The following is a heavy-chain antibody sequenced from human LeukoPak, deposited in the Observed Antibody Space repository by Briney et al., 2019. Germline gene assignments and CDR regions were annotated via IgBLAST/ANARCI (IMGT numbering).Heavy chain of an antibody. D-gene: IGHD3-3*01. J-gene: IGHJ4*02. CDR3: AKAPLYDFWSGYYPDY. CDR2: ISGSGGST. V-gene: IGHV3-23*01. CDR1: GFTFSSYA. Sequence: GGSLRLSCAASGFTFSSYAMSWVRQAPGKGLEWVSAISGSGGSTYYADSVKGRFTISRDNSKNTLYPQMNSLRAEDTAVYYCAKAPLYDFWSGYYPDYWGQGTLVTVSS.